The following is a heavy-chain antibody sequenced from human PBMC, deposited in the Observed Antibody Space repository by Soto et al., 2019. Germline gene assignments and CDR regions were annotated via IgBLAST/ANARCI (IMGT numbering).Heavy chain of an antibody. CDR3: ARDYYDGRGYYSWYFAL. D-gene: IGHD3-22*01. CDR2: IIPVFGTT. J-gene: IGHJ2*01. Sequence: QVQLVQSGAEVKKPGSSVKVCCRASGGTFSNYAISWVRQDPGEGLEWMGNIIPVFGTTNFARKFLGRVTITADKSTGTAYMELSSLRSEDTAVYYCARDYYDGRGYYSWYFALWGRGTLVTVSS. V-gene: IGHV1-69*06. CDR1: GGTFSNYA.